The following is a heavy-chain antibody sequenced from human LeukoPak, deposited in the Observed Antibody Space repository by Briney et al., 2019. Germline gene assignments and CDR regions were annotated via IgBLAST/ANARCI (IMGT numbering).Heavy chain of an antibody. D-gene: IGHD5-24*01. Sequence: GASVKVSCKASGYTFKNYDINWVRQATGQGLEWMGWMNLNSGNIGFAQKFKDRVSMTRDTSINTAYMELTSLGSGDTAVYYCARATPGGLHGYSFDYWGQGTVVTVYS. CDR3: ARATPGGLHGYSFDY. J-gene: IGHJ4*02. CDR1: GYTFKNYD. CDR2: MNLNSGNI. V-gene: IGHV1-8*02.